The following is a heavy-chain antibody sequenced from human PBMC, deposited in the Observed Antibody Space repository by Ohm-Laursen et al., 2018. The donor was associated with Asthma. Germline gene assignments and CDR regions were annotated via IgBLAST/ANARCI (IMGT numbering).Heavy chain of an antibody. Sequence: SLRLSCSASGFTFSSYSMNWVRQAPGKGLEWVSYISRSSSTIYFADSVKGRFTISRDNSKNTLYLQMNSLRAEDTAVYYCAKSAGGYCSSGSCFKFDPWGQGTLVTVSS. J-gene: IGHJ5*02. V-gene: IGHV3-48*01. CDR2: ISRSSSTI. D-gene: IGHD2-15*01. CDR3: AKSAGGYCSSGSCFKFDP. CDR1: GFTFSSYS.